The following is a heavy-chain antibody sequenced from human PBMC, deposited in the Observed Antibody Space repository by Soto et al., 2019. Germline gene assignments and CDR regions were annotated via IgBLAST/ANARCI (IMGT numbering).Heavy chain of an antibody. CDR2: ISARTGDT. V-gene: IGHV3-23*01. Sequence: PGGSLRLSCEASGLNFTRHPMFWVRQGPGKGLEWVAAISARTGDTAYADSVRGRFTLSRDTSTYTMYLQMNNLRADDTAVYYCGVQYDYWGQGTLVTVSS. CDR3: GVQYDY. CDR1: GLNFTRHP. J-gene: IGHJ4*02.